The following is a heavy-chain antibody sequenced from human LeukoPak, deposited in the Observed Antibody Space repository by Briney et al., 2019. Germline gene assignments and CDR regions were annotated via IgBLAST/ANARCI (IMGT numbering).Heavy chain of an antibody. CDR1: GGSISSYY. CDR3: ASGPDSSGYSYYYYGMDV. V-gene: IGHV4-4*07. CDR2: IYTSGST. Sequence: SETLSLTCTVSGGSISSYYWSWIRQPAGKGLEWIGRIYTSGSTNHNPSLKSRVTMSVDTSKNQFSLKLSSVTAADTAVYYCASGPDSSGYSYYYYGMDVWGQGTTVTVSS. J-gene: IGHJ6*02. D-gene: IGHD3-22*01.